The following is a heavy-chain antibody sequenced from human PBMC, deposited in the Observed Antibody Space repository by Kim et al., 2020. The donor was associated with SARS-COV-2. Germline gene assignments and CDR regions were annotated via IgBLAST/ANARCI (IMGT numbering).Heavy chain of an antibody. Sequence: ASVKVSCKASGYTFTGYYMHWVRQAPGQRLEWMGRINPNSGGTNYAQKFQGRVTMTRDTSISTAYMELSRLRSDDTAVYYCASSYYYDSSGYPTTQRDYYYYYGMDVWGQGTTVTVSS. V-gene: IGHV1-2*06. J-gene: IGHJ6*02. CDR2: INPNSGGT. CDR1: GYTFTGYY. CDR3: ASSYYYDSSGYPTTQRDYYYYYGMDV. D-gene: IGHD3-22*01.